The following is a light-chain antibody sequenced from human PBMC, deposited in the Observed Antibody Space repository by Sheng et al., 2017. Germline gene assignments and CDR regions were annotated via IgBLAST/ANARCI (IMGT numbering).Light chain of an antibody. CDR2: DAS. Sequence: EIVLTQSPGTLSLSPGERATLSCRASQSVYSTYLAWYQHKPGQAPRLLIYDASTRATGIPDRFSGSGSGTDFTLTISRLEPEDFAVYYCQQCGTSPQAITFGQGTRLEMK. CDR3: QQCGTSPQAIT. CDR1: QSVYSTY. V-gene: IGKV3-20*01. J-gene: IGKJ5*01.